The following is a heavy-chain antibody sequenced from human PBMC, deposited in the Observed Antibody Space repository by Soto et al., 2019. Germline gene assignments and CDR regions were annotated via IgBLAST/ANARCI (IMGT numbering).Heavy chain of an antibody. V-gene: IGHV3-23*01. CDR3: AKDLDYYDSSGYYNY. D-gene: IGHD3-22*01. J-gene: IGHJ4*02. CDR2: ISGSGGST. Sequence: GGSLRLSCAASGFTFSSYAMSWVRQAPGKGLEWVSAISGSGGSTYYADSVKGRFTISRDNSKNTLYLQMNSLRAEDTAVYYCAKDLDYYDSSGYYNYWGQGTLVTVSS. CDR1: GFTFSSYA.